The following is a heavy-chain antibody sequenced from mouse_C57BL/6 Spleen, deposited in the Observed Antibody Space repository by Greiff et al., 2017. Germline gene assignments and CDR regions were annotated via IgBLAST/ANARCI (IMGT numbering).Heavy chain of an antibody. V-gene: IGHV1-80*01. CDR2: IYPGDGDT. CDR1: GYAFSSYW. D-gene: IGHD2-4*01. CDR3: ARSGDYGYAMDY. Sequence: QVQLQPFGSELVKPGASVKISCKASGYAFSSYWMNWVKQRPGRGLEWIGQIYPGDGDTNYNGKFKGKATLTADKSSSTAYMQLSCLTSEDSAVYFCARSGDYGYAMDYWGQGTSVTVSS. J-gene: IGHJ4*01.